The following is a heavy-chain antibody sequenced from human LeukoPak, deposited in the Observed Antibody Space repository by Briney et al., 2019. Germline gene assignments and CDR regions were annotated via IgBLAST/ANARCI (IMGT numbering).Heavy chain of an antibody. CDR2: ISGSGGST. CDR1: GFTFSSYS. CDR3: AKDTRFLEWLSYFDY. V-gene: IGHV3-23*01. J-gene: IGHJ4*02. Sequence: PGGSLRLSCAASGFTFSSYSMNWVRQAPGKGLEWVSAISGSGGSTYYADSVKGRFTISRDNSKNTLYLQMNSLRAEDTAVYYCAKDTRFLEWLSYFDYWGQGTLVTVSS. D-gene: IGHD3-3*01.